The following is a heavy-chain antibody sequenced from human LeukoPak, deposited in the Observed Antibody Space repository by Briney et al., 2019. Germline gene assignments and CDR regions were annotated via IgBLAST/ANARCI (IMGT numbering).Heavy chain of an antibody. CDR2: INHSGST. Sequence: SETLSLTCAVYGGSFSGYYWSWIRQPPGKGLEWIGEINHSGSTNYNPSLKSRVTISVDTSKNQFSLKLSSVTAADTAVYYCARGGGTQLWSHKRTKPFDYWGQGTLVTVSS. D-gene: IGHD5-18*01. J-gene: IGHJ4*02. CDR3: ARGGGTQLWSHKRTKPFDY. V-gene: IGHV4-34*01. CDR1: GGSFSGYY.